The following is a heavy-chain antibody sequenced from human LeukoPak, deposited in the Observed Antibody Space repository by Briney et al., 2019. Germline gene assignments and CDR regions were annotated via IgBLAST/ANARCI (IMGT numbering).Heavy chain of an antibody. V-gene: IGHV4-59*01. D-gene: IGHD5-18*01. CDR3: ARGRKYSYGYRVNELGSGYFDN. J-gene: IGHJ4*02. Sequence: TSETLSLTCTVSGVSITSYYWSWIRQPPGKGLEWIGYIYYSGSTNYNPSLKSPVTISVDTSKNQFSLKLSSVTAADTAVYYCARGRKYSYGYRVNELGSGYFDNWGQGTLVTVSS. CDR2: IYYSGST. CDR1: GVSITSYY.